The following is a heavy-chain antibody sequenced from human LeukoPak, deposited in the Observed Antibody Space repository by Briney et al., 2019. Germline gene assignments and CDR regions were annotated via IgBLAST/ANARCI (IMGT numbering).Heavy chain of an antibody. CDR1: GFTFNNYA. V-gene: IGHV3-23*01. D-gene: IGHD5-12*01. J-gene: IGHJ4*02. Sequence: GKSLRLSCAASGFTFNNYAMSWVRQAPGKGLEWVSVIGGSNGITFYVGSVKGRFTISRDNSKDTLYLQMNSLRAEDAAVYYCARNENSGWGYFDYWGQGTLVTVSS. CDR3: ARNENSGWGYFDY. CDR2: IGGSNGIT.